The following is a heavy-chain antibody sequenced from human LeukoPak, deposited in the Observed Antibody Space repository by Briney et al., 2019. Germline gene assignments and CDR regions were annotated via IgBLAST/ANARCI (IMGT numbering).Heavy chain of an antibody. CDR1: GGSISSSNW. Sequence: ASETLSLTCAVSGGSISSSNWWSWVRQPPGKGLEWIGEIYHSGSTNYNPSLKSRVTISVDKSKNQFSLKLSSVTAADTAVYYCARTDYYGSGSLPYWGQGTLVTVSS. CDR3: ARTDYYGSGSLPY. V-gene: IGHV4-4*02. D-gene: IGHD3-10*01. CDR2: IYHSGST. J-gene: IGHJ4*02.